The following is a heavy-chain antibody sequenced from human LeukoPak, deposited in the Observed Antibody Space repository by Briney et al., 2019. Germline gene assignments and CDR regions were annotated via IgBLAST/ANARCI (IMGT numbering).Heavy chain of an antibody. D-gene: IGHD3-3*01. CDR1: GGSISSYY. V-gene: IGHV4-59*01. CDR2: IYYSGST. J-gene: IGHJ3*02. Sequence: SETLSLTCTVSGGSISSYYWSWLRQPPGKGLEWIGYIYYSGSTNYNPSLKSRVTISVDTSKNQFSLKLSSVTAADTAVYYCARDLNDFWSGRAFDIWGQGTMVTFSS. CDR3: ARDLNDFWSGRAFDI.